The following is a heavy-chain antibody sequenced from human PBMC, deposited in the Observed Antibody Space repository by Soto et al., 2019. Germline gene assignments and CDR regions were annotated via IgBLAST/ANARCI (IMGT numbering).Heavy chain of an antibody. CDR3: ARRTGGTTDDY. CDR2: ISGSGGST. Sequence: EVQLLESGGGLVQPGGSLRLSCAVSGFTFSSYAMSWVRQAPGQGLEWVSAISGSGGSTYYADSVKGRFTISRDNSKNTLYLQMNSLRAEDTAVYYCARRTGGTTDDYWGQGTLVTVSS. J-gene: IGHJ4*02. CDR1: GFTFSSYA. V-gene: IGHV3-23*01. D-gene: IGHD7-27*01.